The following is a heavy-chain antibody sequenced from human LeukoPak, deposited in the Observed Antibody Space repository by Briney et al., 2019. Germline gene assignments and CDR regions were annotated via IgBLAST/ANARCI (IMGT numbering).Heavy chain of an antibody. V-gene: IGHV4-34*01. J-gene: IGHJ6*03. Sequence: SETLSLTCAVYGGSFSGYYWSWIRQPPGKGLEWIGEINHSGSTNYNPSLKSRVTISVDTSKNQFSLKLSSVTAADTAEYYCARGAGSGYYTYYYYYYMDVWGKGTTVTVSS. CDR1: GGSFSGYY. D-gene: IGHD3-3*01. CDR2: INHSGST. CDR3: ARGAGSGYYTYYYYYYMDV.